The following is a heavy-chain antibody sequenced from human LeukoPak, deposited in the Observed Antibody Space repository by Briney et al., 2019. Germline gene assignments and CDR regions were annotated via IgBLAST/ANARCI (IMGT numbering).Heavy chain of an antibody. CDR1: GYTFTSYY. CDR3: ARGPFMIQDEWSFDY. J-gene: IGHJ4*02. Sequence: GASVKGSCKASGYTFTSYYMHWVRQAPGQGLEWMGIINPSGGSTNYAQKFQGRVTMTRDTSTSTVYMELSSLRSENTAVYYCARGPFMIQDEWSFDYWGQGTLVTVSS. CDR2: INPSGGST. D-gene: IGHD3-16*01. V-gene: IGHV1-46*01.